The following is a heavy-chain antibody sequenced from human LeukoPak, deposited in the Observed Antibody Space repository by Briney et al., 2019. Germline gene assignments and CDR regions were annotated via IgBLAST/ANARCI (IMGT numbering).Heavy chain of an antibody. CDR3: ARDHYYDSSGYYHYFDY. CDR2: INPNSGGT. CDR1: GYTFTGYY. J-gene: IGHJ4*02. D-gene: IGHD3-22*01. Sequence: GASVKVSCKASGYTFTGYYMHWVRQAPGQGLEWMGWINPNSGGTNYAQKFQGRVTMTRDTSISTAYMELSRLRSDDTAVYYCARDHYYDSSGYYHYFDYWGQGTLVTVSS. V-gene: IGHV1-2*02.